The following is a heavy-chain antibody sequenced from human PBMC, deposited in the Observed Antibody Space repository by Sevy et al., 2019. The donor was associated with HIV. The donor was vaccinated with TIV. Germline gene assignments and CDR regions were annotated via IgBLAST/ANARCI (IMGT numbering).Heavy chain of an antibody. J-gene: IGHJ6*02. CDR3: ARDHVKDGDLGDYYYFAMDV. D-gene: IGHD4-17*01. Sequence: GSLRLSCAASGFTFSDYYMSWIRQAPGKGLEWVSYVSGSDDTKYHADSVKGRFTISRDNAKNSLYLQMNSLRAEDTAVYYCARDHVKDGDLGDYYYFAMDVWGQGTTVTVSS. CDR1: GFTFSDYY. V-gene: IGHV3-11*01. CDR2: VSGSDDTK.